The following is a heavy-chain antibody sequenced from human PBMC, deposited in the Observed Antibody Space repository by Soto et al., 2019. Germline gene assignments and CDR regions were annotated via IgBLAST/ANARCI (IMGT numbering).Heavy chain of an antibody. D-gene: IGHD6-6*01. CDR3: ARHSSSWELYYFDY. V-gene: IGHV4-59*01. CDR2: IYYSGST. Sequence: PSETLSLTCTVSGGSISSYYWSWIRQPPGKGLEWIGYIYYSGSTNYNPSLKSRVTISVDTSKNQFSLKLSSVTAADTAVYYCARHSSSWELYYFDYWGQGTLVTVSS. CDR1: GGSISSYY. J-gene: IGHJ4*02.